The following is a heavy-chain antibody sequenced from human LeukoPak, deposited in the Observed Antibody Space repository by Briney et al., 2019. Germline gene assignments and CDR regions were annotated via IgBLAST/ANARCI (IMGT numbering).Heavy chain of an antibody. CDR1: GGSISSYY. J-gene: IGHJ4*02. Sequence: SETLSLTCTVSGGSISSYYWSWIRQPPGKGLEWIGYIYYSGSTNYNPSLKSRVTISVDTSKNQFSLKLSSVTAADTAVYYCARDLSGSYYDYWGQGTLVTVSS. CDR3: ARDLSGSYYDY. CDR2: IYYSGST. D-gene: IGHD1-26*01. V-gene: IGHV4-59*01.